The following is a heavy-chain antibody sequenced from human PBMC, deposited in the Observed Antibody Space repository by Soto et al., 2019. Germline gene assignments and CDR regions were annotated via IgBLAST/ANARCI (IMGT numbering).Heavy chain of an antibody. CDR3: AKGSIVTDIVVVSYYYYYYYMDV. J-gene: IGHJ6*03. V-gene: IGHV3-23*01. CDR2: ISGSGGST. Sequence: GGSLRLSCAASGFTFSTAWINWVRQAPGKGLEWVGRISGSGGSTYYADSVKGRFTISRDNSKNTLYLQMNSLRAEDTAVYYCAKGSIVTDIVVVSYYYYYYYMDVWGKGTTVTVSS. CDR1: GFTFSTAW. D-gene: IGHD2-2*01.